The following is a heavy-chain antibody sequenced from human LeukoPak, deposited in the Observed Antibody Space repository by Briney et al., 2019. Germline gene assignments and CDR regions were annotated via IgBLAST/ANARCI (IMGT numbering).Heavy chain of an antibody. CDR1: GGTFSSYA. D-gene: IGHD3-3*01. CDR2: IIPILGIA. CDR3: PRGVDLIRRITIFGGDY. Sequence: ASVKVSCKASGGTFSSYAISWVRQAPGQGLEWMGRIIPILGIANYAQKFQGRVTITADKSTSTAYMELSSLRSEDTAVYYCPRGVDLIRRITIFGGDYWGQGPLVTVSS. V-gene: IGHV1-69*04. J-gene: IGHJ4*02.